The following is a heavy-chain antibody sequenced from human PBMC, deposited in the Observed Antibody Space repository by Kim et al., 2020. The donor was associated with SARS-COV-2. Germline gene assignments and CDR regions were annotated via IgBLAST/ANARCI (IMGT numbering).Heavy chain of an antibody. J-gene: IGHJ3*02. CDR3: AREGRDGYIQRAFDI. Sequence: QKLQGRVTMTTDTSTSTAYMELRSLRSDDTAVYYCAREGRDGYIQRAFDIWGQGTMVTVSS. D-gene: IGHD5-12*01. V-gene: IGHV1-18*01.